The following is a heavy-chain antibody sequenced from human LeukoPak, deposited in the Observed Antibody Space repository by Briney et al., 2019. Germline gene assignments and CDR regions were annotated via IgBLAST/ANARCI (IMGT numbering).Heavy chain of an antibody. V-gene: IGHV1-46*01. D-gene: IGHD3-16*02. CDR3: ARDNSVGDIAWWFDP. J-gene: IGHJ5*02. Sequence: ASVKVSCKASGYSFTSHYMHWLRQAPGQGLEWMGLINPSGSSTLYAQKFQGRVTVTRDMYTTTDYMELSSLRSEDTAVYYCARDNSVGDIAWWFDPWGQGTLVTVSS. CDR1: GYSFTSHY. CDR2: INPSGSST.